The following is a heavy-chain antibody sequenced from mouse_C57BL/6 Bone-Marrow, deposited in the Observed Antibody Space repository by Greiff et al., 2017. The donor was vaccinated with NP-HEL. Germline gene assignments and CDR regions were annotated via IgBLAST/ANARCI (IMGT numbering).Heavy chain of an antibody. J-gene: IGHJ4*01. D-gene: IGHD4-1*01. Sequence: VQVVESGAELARPGASVKLSCKASGYTFTSYGISWVKQRTGQGLEWIGEIYPRSGNTYYNEKFKGKATLTADKSSSTAYMELRSLTSEDSAVYFCARWELGPPYYYAMDYWGQGTSVTVSS. V-gene: IGHV1-81*01. CDR3: ARWELGPPYYYAMDY. CDR1: GYTFTSYG. CDR2: IYPRSGNT.